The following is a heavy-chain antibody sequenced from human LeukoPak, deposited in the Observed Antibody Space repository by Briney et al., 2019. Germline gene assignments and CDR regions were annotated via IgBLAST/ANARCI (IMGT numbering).Heavy chain of an antibody. CDR1: GGSFSGYY. CDR3: ARVHSSSSGSFDP. V-gene: IGHV4-34*01. J-gene: IGHJ5*02. Sequence: SETLSLTCAVYGGSFSGYYWSWIRQPPGKGLEWIGEINHSGSTNYNPSLKSRVTISVDTSKSQFSLKLSSVTAADTAVYYCARVHSSSSGSFDPWGQGTLVTVSS. CDR2: INHSGST. D-gene: IGHD6-6*01.